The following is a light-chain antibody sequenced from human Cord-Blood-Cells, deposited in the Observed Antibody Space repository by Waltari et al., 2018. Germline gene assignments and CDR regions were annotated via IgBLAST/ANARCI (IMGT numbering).Light chain of an antibody. CDR3: SSYTSSSTLVV. V-gene: IGLV2-14*01. Sequence: QSALTQPASMSGSPGQSITISCTGTSSDVGGYNYVSWYQQHPGKAPKLMIYDVSNRHSGVSNRFSGSKSGNTASLTISGLQAEDEADYYCSSYTSSSTLVVFGGGTKLTVL. CDR1: SSDVGGYNY. J-gene: IGLJ2*01. CDR2: DVS.